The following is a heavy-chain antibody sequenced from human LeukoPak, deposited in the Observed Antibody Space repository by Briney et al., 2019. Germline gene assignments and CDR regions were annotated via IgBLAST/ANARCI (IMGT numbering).Heavy chain of an antibody. CDR1: GYTFTGYY. D-gene: IGHD3-10*01. J-gene: IGHJ5*02. CDR2: NNPNSGGT. Sequence: ASVKVSCKASGYTFTGYYMHWVRQAPGQGLEWMGWNNPNSGGTNYAQKFQGRVTMTRDTSISTAYMELSRLRSDDTAVYYCARADSITMVRGVALFNWFDPWGQGTLVTVSS. V-gene: IGHV1-2*02. CDR3: ARADSITMVRGVALFNWFDP.